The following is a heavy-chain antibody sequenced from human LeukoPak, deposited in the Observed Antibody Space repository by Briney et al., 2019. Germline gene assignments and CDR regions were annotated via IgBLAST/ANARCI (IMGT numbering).Heavy chain of an antibody. Sequence: SETLSLTXAVSGYSISSGYYWGWIRQPPGKGLEWIGSIYHSGSTYYNPSLKRRVTISVDTYKNLFSLKLSSVTAADTAVYYCASSFFASNNWFDPWGQGTLVTVSS. D-gene: IGHD3-3*02. J-gene: IGHJ5*02. V-gene: IGHV4-38-2*01. CDR2: IYHSGST. CDR3: ASSFFASNNWFDP. CDR1: GYSISSGYY.